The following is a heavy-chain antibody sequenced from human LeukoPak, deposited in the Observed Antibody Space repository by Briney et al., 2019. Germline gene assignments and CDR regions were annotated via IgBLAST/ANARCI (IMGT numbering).Heavy chain of an antibody. Sequence: GGSLRLSCAASGFTFRSYWMHWVSQAPGKGLVWVSRINPDGSSTNYADSVKGRFTISRDNAKNTLYLQMNSLRAEDTAVYYCATISFLEWLHWGQGTLVTVSS. D-gene: IGHD3-3*01. J-gene: IGHJ4*02. CDR2: INPDGSST. V-gene: IGHV3-74*01. CDR1: GFTFRSYW. CDR3: ATISFLEWLH.